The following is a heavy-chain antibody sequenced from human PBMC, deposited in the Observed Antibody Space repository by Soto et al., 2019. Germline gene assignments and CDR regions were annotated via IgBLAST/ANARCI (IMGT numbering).Heavy chain of an antibody. CDR1: GFTFSSYA. CDR3: AKRSILTGYYRNLYYFDY. J-gene: IGHJ4*02. V-gene: IGHV3-23*01. D-gene: IGHD3-9*01. Sequence: PGGSLRLSCAASGFTFSSYAMSWVRQAPGKGLEWVSAISGSGGSTYYADSVKGRFTISRDNSKNTLYLQMNSLGAEDTAVYYCAKRSILTGYYRNLYYFDYWGQGTLVTVSS. CDR2: ISGSGGST.